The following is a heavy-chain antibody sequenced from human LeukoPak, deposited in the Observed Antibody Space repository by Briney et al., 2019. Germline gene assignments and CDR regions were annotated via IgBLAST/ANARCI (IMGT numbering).Heavy chain of an antibody. V-gene: IGHV3-7*01. CDR3: ARYAVVVPVATWGMDV. J-gene: IGHJ6*02. D-gene: IGHD2-2*01. CDR2: IKQDGSEI. Sequence: GGSLRLSCAASGFTFSTYWMTWVRQAPGRGLEWVANIKQDGSEIHYLDSVKGRFSISRDNAKNSLYLQMNSLRAEDTAVYYCARYAVVVPVATWGMDVWGQGTTVTVSS. CDR1: GFTFSTYW.